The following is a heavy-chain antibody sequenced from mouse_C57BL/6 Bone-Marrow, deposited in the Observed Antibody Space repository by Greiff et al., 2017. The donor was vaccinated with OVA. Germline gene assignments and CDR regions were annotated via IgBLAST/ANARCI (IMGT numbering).Heavy chain of an antibody. Sequence: ESGAELVRPGASVTLSCKASGYTFTDYEMHWVKQTPVHGLEWIGAIDPETGGTAYNQKFKGKAILTADKSSSTAYMELRSLTSEDSAVYYCTPLYYDYDGRVMDYWGQGTSVTVSS. CDR2: IDPETGGT. CDR3: TPLYYDYDGRVMDY. J-gene: IGHJ4*01. D-gene: IGHD2-4*01. V-gene: IGHV1-15*01. CDR1: GYTFTDYE.